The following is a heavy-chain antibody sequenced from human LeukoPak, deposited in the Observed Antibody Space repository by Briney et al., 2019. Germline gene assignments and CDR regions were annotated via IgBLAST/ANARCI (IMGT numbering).Heavy chain of an antibody. V-gene: IGHV4-61*02. CDR3: ARGSTSRYGPFDY. J-gene: IGHJ4*02. D-gene: IGHD5-24*01. CDR1: GGSISSGTYY. Sequence: PSETLSLTCTVSGGSISSGTYYWTWIRQPAGKGLEWIGRIYGNGNTNYNPSLKSRVTISVDTSKNQFSLKLSSVTAADTGVYYCARGSTSRYGPFDYWGQGTLVTVSS. CDR2: IYGNGNT.